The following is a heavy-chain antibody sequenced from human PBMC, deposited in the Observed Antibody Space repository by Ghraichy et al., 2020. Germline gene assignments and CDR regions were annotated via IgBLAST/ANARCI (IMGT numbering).Heavy chain of an antibody. CDR3: ARDRRKQWLVTNYYYYGMDV. D-gene: IGHD6-19*01. CDR2: ISAYNGNT. Sequence: ASVKVSCKASGYTFTSYGISWVRQAPGQGLEWMGWISAYNGNTNYAQKLQGRVTMTTDTSTSTAYMELRSLRSDDTAVYYCARDRRKQWLVTNYYYYGMDVWGQGTTVTVSS. V-gene: IGHV1-18*01. J-gene: IGHJ6*02. CDR1: GYTFTSYG.